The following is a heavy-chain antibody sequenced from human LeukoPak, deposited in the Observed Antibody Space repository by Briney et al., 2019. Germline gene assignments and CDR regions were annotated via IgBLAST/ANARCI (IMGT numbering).Heavy chain of an antibody. CDR3: ARLPLWYYYMDV. J-gene: IGHJ6*03. CDR2: IYHSGST. V-gene: IGHV4-38-2*02. CDR1: GYSISSGYY. Sequence: PSETLSLTCTVSGYSISSGYYWGWIRQPPGKGLEWIGSIYHSGSTYYNPSLKSRVTISVDTSKNQFSLKLSSVTAADTAVYYCARLPLWYYYMDVWGKGTTVTISS.